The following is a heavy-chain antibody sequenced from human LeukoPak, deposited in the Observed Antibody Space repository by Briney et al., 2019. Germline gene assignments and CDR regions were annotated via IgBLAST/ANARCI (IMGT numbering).Heavy chain of an antibody. V-gene: IGHV3-72*01. CDR3: ARESKLGAAPTGGYYYYGMDV. CDR1: GFTFSDYY. Sequence: GGSLRLSCAASGFTFSDYYMDWVRQAPGMGLEWVGRIRNKANSYTTEYAASVSGRFTISRDDSKDSLCLQMNSLKTEDTAVYYCARESKLGAAPTGGYYYYGMDVWGQGTTVTVSS. J-gene: IGHJ6*02. D-gene: IGHD2-15*01. CDR2: IRNKANSYTT.